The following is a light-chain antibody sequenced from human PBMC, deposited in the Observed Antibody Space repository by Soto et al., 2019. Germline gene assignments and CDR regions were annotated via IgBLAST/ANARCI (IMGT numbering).Light chain of an antibody. V-gene: IGKV1-39*01. CDR2: ATS. J-gene: IGKJ1*01. Sequence: IQMTQSPSSLSASVEGTVTINCRTSLNIGRYLNWYQQKPGRAPTLIIYATSNLQSGVPSRFSGSGSGTDCTLTISSLQTEDVATYYCQQGYSYPRTLGQGTKVDIK. CDR3: QQGYSYPRT. CDR1: LNIGRY.